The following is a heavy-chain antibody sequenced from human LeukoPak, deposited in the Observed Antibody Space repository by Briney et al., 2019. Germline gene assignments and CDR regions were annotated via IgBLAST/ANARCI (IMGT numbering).Heavy chain of an antibody. CDR2: INVGNGNT. Sequence: ASVKVSCKASGYTFTSYAMHWVRQAPGQRLEWMGWINVGNGNTKYSQEFQGRVTITRDTSASTAYMEVSSLRSDDTAVYYCARDLETLNWFDPWGQGTLVTVSS. CDR1: GYTFTSYA. CDR3: ARDLETLNWFDP. V-gene: IGHV1-3*01. J-gene: IGHJ5*02.